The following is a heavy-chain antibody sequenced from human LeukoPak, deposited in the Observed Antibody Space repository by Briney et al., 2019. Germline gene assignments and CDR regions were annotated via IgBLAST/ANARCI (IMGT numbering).Heavy chain of an antibody. V-gene: IGHV1-69*05. J-gene: IGHJ1*01. CDR1: GGTFSSYA. Sequence: GASVKVSCKASGGTFSSYAISWVRQAPGQGLEWMGGIIPIFGTANYAQKLQGRVTITTDESTSTAYMELSSLRSGDTAVYYCASKRDGYNYGYFQHWGQGTLVTVSS. D-gene: IGHD5-24*01. CDR2: IIPIFGTA. CDR3: ASKRDGYNYGYFQH.